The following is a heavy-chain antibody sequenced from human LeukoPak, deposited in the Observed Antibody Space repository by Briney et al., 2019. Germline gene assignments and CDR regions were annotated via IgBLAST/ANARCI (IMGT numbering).Heavy chain of an antibody. CDR1: GLTFYDSA. J-gene: IGHJ4*02. CDR3: AKDMNGDYVRRGTAQPMMSD. D-gene: IGHD4-17*01. Sequence: RGRSLRTSSPAIGLTFYDSAMHWVRQAPGKDLDWVSCPSRISGSIGYADSEKGRFTIYRDKDKNSLYMKMNSLRADHKALYYCAKDMNGDYVRRGTAQPMMSDWGQGTLVTDSS. CDR2: PSRISGSI. V-gene: IGHV3-9*01.